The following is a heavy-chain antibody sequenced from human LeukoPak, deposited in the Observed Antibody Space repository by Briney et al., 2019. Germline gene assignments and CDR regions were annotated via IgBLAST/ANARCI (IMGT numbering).Heavy chain of an antibody. CDR1: GGSISSYY. D-gene: IGHD6-13*01. CDR2: IYYSGST. V-gene: IGHV4-59*01. J-gene: IGHJ4*02. Sequence: PSETLSLTCTVSGGSISSYYWSWIRQPPGKGLEWIGYIYYSGSTNYNPSPKSRVTISVDTSKNQFSLKLSSVTAADTAVYYCARMAAAGIDYWGQGTLVTVSS. CDR3: ARMAAAGIDY.